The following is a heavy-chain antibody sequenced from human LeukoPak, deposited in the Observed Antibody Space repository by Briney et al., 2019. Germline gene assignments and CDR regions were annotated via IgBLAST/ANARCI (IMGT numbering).Heavy chain of an antibody. Sequence: GGSLRLSCAASGFTFSRLAMTWVRQAPGRGLEWVSTISASGPYYADAVRGRFTISRDNSRNTLSLQMDSLRAEDTAVYYCAKDHESDGYPCLDHWGLGTLVTVSS. CDR1: GFTFSRLA. J-gene: IGHJ4*02. CDR3: AKDHESDGYPCLDH. D-gene: IGHD3-22*01. V-gene: IGHV3-23*01. CDR2: ISASGP.